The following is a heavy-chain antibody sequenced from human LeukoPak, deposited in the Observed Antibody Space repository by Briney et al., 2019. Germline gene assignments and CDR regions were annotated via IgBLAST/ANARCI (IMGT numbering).Heavy chain of an antibody. D-gene: IGHD2-2*01. J-gene: IGHJ4*02. CDR3: AREEVPAASLDY. Sequence: GRSLRLSCAASGFTSSSYGMHWVRQAPGKGLEWAAVIWYDGSNKYYADSVKGRFTISRDNSKNTLYLQMNSLRAEDTAVYYCAREEVPAASLDYWGQGTLVTVSS. V-gene: IGHV3-33*01. CDR1: GFTSSSYG. CDR2: IWYDGSNK.